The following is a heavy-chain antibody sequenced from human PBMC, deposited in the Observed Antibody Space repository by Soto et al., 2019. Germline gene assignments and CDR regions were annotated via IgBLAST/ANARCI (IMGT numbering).Heavy chain of an antibody. J-gene: IGHJ5*02. CDR1: VVSFSGYD. D-gene: IGHD1-26*01. CDR3: ARSPSATGGWFDP. V-gene: IGHV4-34*01. Sequence: XETLSLTCAVYVVSFSGYDWSWIRQPPGKGLEWIGEINHSGSTNYNPSLKSRVTISVDTSKNQFSLKLSSVTAADTAVYYCARSPSATGGWFDPLGQGTLVTVSS. CDR2: INHSGST.